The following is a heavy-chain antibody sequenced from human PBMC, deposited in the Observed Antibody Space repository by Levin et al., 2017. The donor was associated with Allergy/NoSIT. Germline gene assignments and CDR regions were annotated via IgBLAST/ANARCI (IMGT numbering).Heavy chain of an antibody. CDR3: AVDSGSPTLGSWFDP. V-gene: IGHV1-69*13. CDR2: IIPIFGTA. D-gene: IGHD1-26*01. J-gene: IGHJ5*02. Sequence: SVKVSCKASGGTFSSYAISWVRQAPGQGLEWMGGIIPIFGTANYAQKFQGRVTITADESTSTAYMELSSLRSEDTAVYYCAVDSGSPTLGSWFDPWGQGTLVTVSS. CDR1: GGTFSSYA.